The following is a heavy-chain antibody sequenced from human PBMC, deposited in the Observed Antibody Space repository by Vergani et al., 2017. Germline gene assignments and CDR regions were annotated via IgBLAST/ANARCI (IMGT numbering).Heavy chain of an antibody. CDR1: GYTFTSYA. Sequence: QVQLVHSGSELKKPGASVKVSCKASGYTFTSYAMNWVRQASGQGLEWMGWINTNTGNPTYAQGFTGRFVFSLDTSVSTAYLQISSLKAEDTAVYYCARIDSSGYYYGGWFDPWGQGTLVTVSS. V-gene: IGHV7-4-1*02. D-gene: IGHD3-22*01. CDR2: INTNTGNP. CDR3: ARIDSSGYYYGGWFDP. J-gene: IGHJ5*02.